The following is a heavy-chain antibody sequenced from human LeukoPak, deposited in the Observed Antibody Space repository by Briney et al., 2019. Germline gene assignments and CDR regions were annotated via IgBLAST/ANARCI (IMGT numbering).Heavy chain of an antibody. V-gene: IGHV3-30*03. Sequence: GGSLRLSCVASGFTFSNYGIHWVRQAPGKGLEWVSSISWDGRNKRYADSVRGRFTISRDNTQITLYLQMNSPRDEDAAIYYCARSVVTPSSWFDPWGQGTLVTVSS. D-gene: IGHD4-23*01. CDR2: ISWDGRNK. J-gene: IGHJ5*02. CDR3: ARSVVTPSSWFDP. CDR1: GFTFSNYG.